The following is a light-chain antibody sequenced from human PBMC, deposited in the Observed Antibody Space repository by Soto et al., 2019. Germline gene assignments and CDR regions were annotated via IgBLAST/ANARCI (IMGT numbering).Light chain of an antibody. J-gene: IGKJ4*01. V-gene: IGKV3-20*01. Sequence: EIVLTQSPGTLSLSPGERATLSCRASQSVASNYLAWYQQKPGQAPRLLIYSASSRATGIPDRFSGSGSGTDFTLTISRLEPEDFAVYYCQQYGSSPGTFGGGTKVEIK. CDR2: SAS. CDR1: QSVASNY. CDR3: QQYGSSPGT.